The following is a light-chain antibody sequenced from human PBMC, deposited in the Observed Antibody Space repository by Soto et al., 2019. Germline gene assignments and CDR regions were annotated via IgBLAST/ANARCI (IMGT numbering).Light chain of an antibody. CDR3: QQYNCPALT. Sequence: DIQLTQSPSSLSASVGDRVTITCRASLGISNYLAWYQQKPCKVPKLLIHAASTLQSGVPSRFSGSGSAPGFTLTIISLQPEVFATYYCQQYNCPALTFGGRTPVEIK. V-gene: IGKV1-27*01. J-gene: IGKJ4*01. CDR1: LGISNY. CDR2: AAS.